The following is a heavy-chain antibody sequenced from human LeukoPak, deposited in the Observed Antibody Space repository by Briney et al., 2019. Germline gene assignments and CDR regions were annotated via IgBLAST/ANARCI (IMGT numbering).Heavy chain of an antibody. CDR2: ISSSSSYI. CDR3: ARDRVLWFGESREGFDC. D-gene: IGHD3-10*01. CDR1: GFTFSSYS. Sequence: GGSPRLSCAASGFTFSSYSMNWVRQAPGKGLEWVSSISSSSSYIYYADSVKGRFTISRDNAKNSLYLQMNSLRAEDTAVYYCARDRVLWFGESREGFDCWGQGTLVTVSS. J-gene: IGHJ4*02. V-gene: IGHV3-21*01.